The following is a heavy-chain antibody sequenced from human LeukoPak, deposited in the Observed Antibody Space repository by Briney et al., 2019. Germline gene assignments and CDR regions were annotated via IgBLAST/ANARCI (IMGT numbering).Heavy chain of an antibody. CDR3: ASGGEPRYFGY. D-gene: IGHD3-16*01. Sequence: PSETLSLTCTVSGGSISSYYWSWIRQPPGKGLEWIGYIYYSGSTNYNPSLKSRVTISVDTSKNQFSLKLSSVTAADTAVYYCASGGEPRYFGYWGQGTLVTVSS. J-gene: IGHJ4*02. CDR1: GGSISSYY. CDR2: IYYSGST. V-gene: IGHV4-59*01.